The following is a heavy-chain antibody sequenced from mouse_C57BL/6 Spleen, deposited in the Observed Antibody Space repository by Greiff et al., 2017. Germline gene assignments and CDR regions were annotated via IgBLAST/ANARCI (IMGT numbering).Heavy chain of an antibody. CDR3: TLPVDYYGSSPDDCDY. CDR2: IDPENGDT. Sequence: VQLQQSGAELVRPGASVKLSCTASGFNIKDDYMHWVKQRPEQGLEWIGWIDPENGDTEYASKFQGKATITADTSSNTAYLQLSSLTSEVTGVYYWTLPVDYYGSSPDDCDYWGQGTTLTVSS. D-gene: IGHD1-1*01. J-gene: IGHJ2*01. V-gene: IGHV14-4*01. CDR1: GFNIKDDY.